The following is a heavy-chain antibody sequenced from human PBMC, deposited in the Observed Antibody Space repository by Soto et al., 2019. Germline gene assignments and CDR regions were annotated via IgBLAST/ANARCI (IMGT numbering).Heavy chain of an antibody. V-gene: IGHV3-74*01. Sequence: EVQLVESGGGLVQPGGSLRLSCAASGFTFSSYWMHWVRQAPGKGLVWVSRINSDGSSTSYADSVKGRFTISRDNAKNMLYLQMNSLRAEDTAVYYCARGGSGYSYADDAFDIWGQGTMITVSS. J-gene: IGHJ3*02. CDR2: INSDGSST. CDR3: ARGGSGYSYADDAFDI. CDR1: GFTFSSYW. D-gene: IGHD5-18*01.